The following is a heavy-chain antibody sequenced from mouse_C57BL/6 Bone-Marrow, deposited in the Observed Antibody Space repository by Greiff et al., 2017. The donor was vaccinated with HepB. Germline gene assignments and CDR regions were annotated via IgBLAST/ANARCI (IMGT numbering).Heavy chain of an antibody. CDR2: ISDGGSYT. J-gene: IGHJ1*03. D-gene: IGHD6-1*01. CDR1: GFTFSSYA. V-gene: IGHV5-4*01. Sequence: EVHLVESGGGLVKPGGSLKLSCAASGFTFSSYAMSWVRQTPEKRLEWVATISDGGSYTYYPDNVKGRFTISRDNAKNNLYLQMSHLKSEDTAMYYCAREDSGPHVGYFDVWGTGTTVTVSS. CDR3: AREDSGPHVGYFDV.